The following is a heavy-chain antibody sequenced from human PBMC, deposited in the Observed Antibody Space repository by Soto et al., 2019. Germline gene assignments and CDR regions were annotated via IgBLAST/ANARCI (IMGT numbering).Heavy chain of an antibody. J-gene: IGHJ4*02. Sequence: EVQLVESGGGLVQPGRSLRLSCVASGFTADDYAMHWVRQAPGKGLEWVSGISSNSATIDYADSVKGRFTISRDNDKNSLFLQMNSLRPEDTALYYCAKDMKWGGMTTIHYFDSWGQGTLVTVSS. CDR2: ISSNSATI. CDR1: GFTADDYA. V-gene: IGHV3-9*02. D-gene: IGHD4-17*01. CDR3: AKDMKWGGMTTIHYFDS.